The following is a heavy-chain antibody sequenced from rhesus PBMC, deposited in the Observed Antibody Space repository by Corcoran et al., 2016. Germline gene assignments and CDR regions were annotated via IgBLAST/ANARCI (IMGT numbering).Heavy chain of an antibody. D-gene: IGHD3-34*01. Sequence: QLQLQESGPGLVKPSETLSLTCAVSGGPVSSSNWWSWIRPPPGKGLEWIVYISSSIGSTYYNPSLKSRVTISTDTSKNPFSLKLSSVTAADTAVYYCARALTGVIIMGFDYWGQGVLVTVSS. CDR2: ISSSIGST. J-gene: IGHJ4*01. CDR1: GGPVSSSNW. V-gene: IGHV4-65*01. CDR3: ARALTGVIIMGFDY.